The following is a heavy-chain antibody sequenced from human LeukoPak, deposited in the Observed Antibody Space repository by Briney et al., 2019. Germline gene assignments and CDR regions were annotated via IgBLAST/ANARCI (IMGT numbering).Heavy chain of an antibody. D-gene: IGHD1-26*01. V-gene: IGHV3-43*02. Sequence: PGGSLGLSCAASGFTFDDYAMHWVRQGPGKSLEWVSLINENGDIAYYGDSVRGRFTVSRGNAKNSLYLQMNSLTTEDTALYYCAKARWEPNFDYWGQGTLVTVSS. CDR2: INENGDIA. CDR3: AKARWEPNFDY. CDR1: GFTFDDYA. J-gene: IGHJ4*02.